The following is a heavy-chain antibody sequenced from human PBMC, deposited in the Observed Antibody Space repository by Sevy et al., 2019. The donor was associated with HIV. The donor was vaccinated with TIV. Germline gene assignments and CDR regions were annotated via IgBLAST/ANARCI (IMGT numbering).Heavy chain of an antibody. Sequence: SETLSLTCTVSGGSISSGGYYWSWIRQHPGKGLEWIGYIYYSGSTYYNPSLKSRVTISVDTSKNQFSLKLSSVTAADTAVYYCARGLKRKHPYGMDVWGQRTTVTVSS. V-gene: IGHV4-31*03. CDR1: GGSISSGGYY. CDR3: ARGLKRKHPYGMDV. J-gene: IGHJ6*02. CDR2: IYYSGST.